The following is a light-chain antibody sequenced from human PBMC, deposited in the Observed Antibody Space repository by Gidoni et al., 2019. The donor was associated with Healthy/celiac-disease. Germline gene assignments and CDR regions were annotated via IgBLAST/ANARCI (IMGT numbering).Light chain of an antibody. CDR2: EGS. CDR1: SSDVGSYNL. Sequence: QSALTQPASVSWSPGQAITISCTGTSSDVGSYNLVSWYQQHPGKAPKLMIYEGSKRPSGVSNRFSGSKSGNTASLTISGLQAEDEADYYGCSYAGSRTYVFGTGTKVTVL. CDR3: CSYAGSRTYV. J-gene: IGLJ1*01. V-gene: IGLV2-23*01.